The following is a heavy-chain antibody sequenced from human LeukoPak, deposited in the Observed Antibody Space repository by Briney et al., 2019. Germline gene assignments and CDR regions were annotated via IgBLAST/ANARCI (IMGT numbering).Heavy chain of an antibody. CDR1: GYTFTSYG. CDR3: ARDLVQAYDFWSGYYTNWFDP. Sequence: ASVKVSRKASGYTFTSYGISWVRQAPGQGLEWMGWISAYNGNTNYAQKLQGRVTMTTDTSTSTAYMELRSLRSDDTAVYYCARDLVQAYDFWSGYYTNWFDPWGQGTLVTVSS. CDR2: ISAYNGNT. V-gene: IGHV1-18*01. D-gene: IGHD3-3*01. J-gene: IGHJ5*02.